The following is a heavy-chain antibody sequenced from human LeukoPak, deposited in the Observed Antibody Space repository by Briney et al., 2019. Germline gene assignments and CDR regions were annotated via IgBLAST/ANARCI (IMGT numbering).Heavy chain of an antibody. V-gene: IGHV4-39*07. CDR1: GGSISSSSYY. CDR3: ARGGDDYGDYVPFDY. Sequence: SETLSLTCTVSGGSISSSSYYWGWIRQPPGKGPEWIGSIYYSGSTYYNPSPKSRVTISVDTSKNPFSLKLSSVTAADTAVYYCARGGDDYGDYVPFDYWGQGTLVTVSS. J-gene: IGHJ4*02. CDR2: IYYSGST. D-gene: IGHD4-17*01.